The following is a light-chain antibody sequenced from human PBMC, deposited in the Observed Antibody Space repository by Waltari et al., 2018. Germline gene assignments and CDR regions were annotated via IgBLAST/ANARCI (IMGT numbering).Light chain of an antibody. CDR2: GAS. J-gene: IGKJ1*01. CDR3: QHYNNWPHWT. V-gene: IGKV3-15*01. CDR1: QGVSSN. Sequence: CRASQGVSSNVAGYQQKRGQAPRLLIYGASTRAAGIPARFSGSGSGTEFTLTISSLQSEDFAVYYCQHYNNWPHWTFGQGTKVEIK.